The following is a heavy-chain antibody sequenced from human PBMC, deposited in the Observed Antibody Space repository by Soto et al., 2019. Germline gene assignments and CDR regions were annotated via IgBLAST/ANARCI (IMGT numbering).Heavy chain of an antibody. Sequence: GGSLILSCAASGFTFSSYAMSLVRQAPGKGLEWVSAISGSGGSTYYADSVKGRFTISRDNSKNTLYLQMTSMSAEDTAVYYCAKHVWGITIFGGMDVWGQGTTVTVSS. CDR2: ISGSGGST. CDR3: AKHVWGITIFGGMDV. J-gene: IGHJ6*02. V-gene: IGHV3-23*01. CDR1: GFTFSSYA. D-gene: IGHD3-9*01.